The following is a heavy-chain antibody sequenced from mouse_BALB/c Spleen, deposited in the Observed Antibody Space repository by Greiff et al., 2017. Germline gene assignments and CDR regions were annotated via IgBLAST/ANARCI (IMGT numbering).Heavy chain of an antibody. Sequence: QVQLQQSGAELMKPGASVKISCKATGYTFSSYWIEWVKQRPGHGLEWIGEILPGSGSTNYNEKFKGKATFTADTSSNTAYMQLSSLTSEDSAVYYCARPYGYDGNYFDYWGQGTTLTVSS. CDR3: ARPYGYDGNYFDY. CDR1: GYTFSSYW. D-gene: IGHD2-2*01. CDR2: ILPGSGST. J-gene: IGHJ2*01. V-gene: IGHV1-9*01.